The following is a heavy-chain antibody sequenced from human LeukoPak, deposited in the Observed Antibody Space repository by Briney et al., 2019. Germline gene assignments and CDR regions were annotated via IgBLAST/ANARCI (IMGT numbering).Heavy chain of an antibody. CDR1: GFTFSRNW. J-gene: IGHJ4*02. CDR3: VRDLGIAVAPGY. Sequence: GGSLRLSCAASGFTFSRNWTHWVRQAPGKGLVWVSRINSDGSSTNYADSVKGRFTISRDNAKNTLHLQMNSLRAEDTAVYYCVRDLGIAVAPGYWGQGTLVTVSS. V-gene: IGHV3-74*01. D-gene: IGHD6-19*01. CDR2: INSDGSST.